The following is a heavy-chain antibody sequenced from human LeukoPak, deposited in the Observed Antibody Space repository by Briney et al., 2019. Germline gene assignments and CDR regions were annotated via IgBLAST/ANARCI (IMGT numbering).Heavy chain of an antibody. Sequence: ASVKVSCKASGYTFTGYYMHWVRQAPGQGLEWMGWINPNSGGTNYAQKFQGRVTMTRDTSISTAYMELSRLRSDDTAVYYCARDGDSSSWYGSWFDPWGQGTLVTVSS. J-gene: IGHJ5*02. CDR1: GYTFTGYY. D-gene: IGHD6-13*01. V-gene: IGHV1-2*02. CDR3: ARDGDSSSWYGSWFDP. CDR2: INPNSGGT.